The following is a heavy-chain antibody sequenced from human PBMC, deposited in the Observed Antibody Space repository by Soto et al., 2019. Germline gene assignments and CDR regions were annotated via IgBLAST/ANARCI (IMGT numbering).Heavy chain of an antibody. CDR2: IYYSGST. CDR1: GGSISSYY. Sequence: NPSETLSLTCTVSGGSISSYYWSWIRQPPGKGLEWIGSIYYSGSTYYNPSLKSRVTISVDTSKNQFSLKLSSVTAADTAVYYCARHLPEYSSKGPYYYYGMDVWGQGTTVTVSS. CDR3: ARHLPEYSSKGPYYYYGMDV. V-gene: IGHV4-39*01. J-gene: IGHJ6*02. D-gene: IGHD6-6*01.